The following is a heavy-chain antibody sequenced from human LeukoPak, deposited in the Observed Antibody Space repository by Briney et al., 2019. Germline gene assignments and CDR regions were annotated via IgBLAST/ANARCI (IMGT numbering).Heavy chain of an antibody. J-gene: IGHJ6*02. CDR3: ARGRSNYYGMDV. CDR1: DGSINSYY. V-gene: IGHV4-59*01. D-gene: IGHD1-26*01. CDR2: IYYNGNT. Sequence: SETLSLTCSVSDGSINSYYWNWIRRPPGKGLEWIGYIYYNGNTNYSPSLKSRVTISIDTSKNLFSLKVSSVTAADTAVYYCARGRSNYYGMDVWGQGTTVTVSS.